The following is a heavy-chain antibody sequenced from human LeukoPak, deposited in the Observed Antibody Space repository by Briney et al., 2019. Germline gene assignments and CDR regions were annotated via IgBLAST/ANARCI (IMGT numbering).Heavy chain of an antibody. J-gene: IGHJ4*02. V-gene: IGHV3-11*04. CDR3: ARHPKSGYTGYESDY. D-gene: IGHD5-12*01. Sequence: SGGSLRLSCAASGFTFSDYYMSWIRQAPGKGLEWVSYISSSGSTIYYADSVKGRFTISRDNAKNSLYLQMNSLRAEDTAVYYCARHPKSGYTGYESDYWGQGTLVTVSS. CDR2: ISSSGSTI. CDR1: GFTFSDYY.